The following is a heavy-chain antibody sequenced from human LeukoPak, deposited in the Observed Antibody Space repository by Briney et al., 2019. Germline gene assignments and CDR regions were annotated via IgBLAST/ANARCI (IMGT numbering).Heavy chain of an antibody. V-gene: IGHV4-59*01. J-gene: IGHJ6*03. CDR3: ARVPYYYDSSGGGNYYYYYMDV. D-gene: IGHD3-22*01. CDR2: IYYSGST. Sequence: SETLSLTCTVSGGSISSYYWSWIRQPPGKGLEWIGYIYYSGSTNYNPSLKSRVTISVDTSKNQFSLKLSSVTAVDTAVYYCARVPYYYDSSGGGNYYYYYMDVWGKGTTVTVSS. CDR1: GGSISSYY.